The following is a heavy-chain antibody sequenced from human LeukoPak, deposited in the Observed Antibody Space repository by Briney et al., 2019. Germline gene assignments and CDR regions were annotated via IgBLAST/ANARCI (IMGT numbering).Heavy chain of an antibody. CDR3: ARRVIYCGGDCYSGYYFDY. D-gene: IGHD2-21*02. V-gene: IGHV3-30*02. CDR2: IRYDGSNK. CDR1: GFTFSSYG. Sequence: GGSLRLSCAASGFTFSSYGMHWVRQAPGKGLEWVAFIRYDGSNKYYADSVKGRFTISRDNSKNTLYLQMNSLRAEDTAVYYCARRVIYCGGDCYSGYYFDYWGQGTLVTVSS. J-gene: IGHJ4*02.